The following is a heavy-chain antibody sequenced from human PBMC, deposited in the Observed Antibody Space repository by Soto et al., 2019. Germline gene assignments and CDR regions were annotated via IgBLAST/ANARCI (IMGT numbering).Heavy chain of an antibody. Sequence: PGGSLRLSCAASGFSSITYAMSWVRQAPGKGLEWVSTLGSGGAGGDRTYYADAVKGRFTISRDSSRNTLYLQMNSLGAEDTAIYYCAKRLSGRGLATSLYYFDHWGLGTLVTVSS. J-gene: IGHJ4*02. CDR1: GFSSITYA. CDR3: AKRLSGRGLATSLYYFDH. V-gene: IGHV3-23*01. D-gene: IGHD2-2*01. CDR2: LGSGGAGGDRT.